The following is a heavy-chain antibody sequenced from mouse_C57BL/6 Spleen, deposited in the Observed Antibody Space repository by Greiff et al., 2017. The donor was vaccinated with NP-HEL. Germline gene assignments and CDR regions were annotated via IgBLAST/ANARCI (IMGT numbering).Heavy chain of an antibody. V-gene: IGHV1-50*01. CDR1: GYTFTSYW. CDR2: IDPSDSYT. D-gene: IGHD2-3*01. Sequence: QVQLQQPGAELVKPGASVKLSCKASGYTFTSYWMQWVKQRPGQGLEWIGEIDPSDSYTNYNQKFKGKATLTVDTSSSTAYMQLSSLTAEDSAVYYCARDDGYPLRAMDYWGQGTSVTVSS. CDR3: ARDDGYPLRAMDY. J-gene: IGHJ4*01.